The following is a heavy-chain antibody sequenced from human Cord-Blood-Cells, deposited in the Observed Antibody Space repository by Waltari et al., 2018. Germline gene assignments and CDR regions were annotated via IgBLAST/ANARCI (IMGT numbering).Heavy chain of an antibody. V-gene: IGHV3-73*02. D-gene: IGHD3-10*01. CDR3: TRHDGESIPFDI. J-gene: IGHJ3*02. Sequence: EVQLVESGGGLVQPGGSLKLSCAASGFTFSGSAMHWVRQASGKGLEWVGRIRSKANSYATAYAASVNGKFTISRDDSKNTAYLQMNSLKTEDTAVYYCTRHDGESIPFDIWGQGTMVTVSS. CDR1: GFTFSGSA. CDR2: IRSKANSYAT.